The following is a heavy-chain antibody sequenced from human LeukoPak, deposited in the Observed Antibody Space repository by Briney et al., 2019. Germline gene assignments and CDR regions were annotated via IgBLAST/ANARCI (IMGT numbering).Heavy chain of an antibody. CDR2: IYYSGST. Sequence: SQTLSLTCTVSGGSISSGGYYWSWIRQHPGKGLEWIGYIYYSGSTYYNPSLKRRVTISVDTSKNQFSLKLSSVTAADTAVYYCAGGYYDSSGYRFDYWGQGTLVTVSS. CDR3: AGGYYDSSGYRFDY. D-gene: IGHD3-22*01. CDR1: GGSISSGGYY. V-gene: IGHV4-31*03. J-gene: IGHJ4*02.